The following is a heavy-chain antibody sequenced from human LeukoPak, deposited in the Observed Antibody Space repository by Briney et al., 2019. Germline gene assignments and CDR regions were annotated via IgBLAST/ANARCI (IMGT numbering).Heavy chain of an antibody. CDR1: GFTFSSYA. CDR3: ARDSKIGNDAFDI. V-gene: IGHV3-30-3*01. CDR2: ISYDGSNK. Sequence: PGGSLRLSCAASGFTFSSYAMHWVRQAPGKGLEWVADISYDGSNKYYADSVKGRFTISRDNSKNKLYLKMNSLRAEDTAVYYCARDSKIGNDAFDIWGQGTMVTVSS. J-gene: IGHJ3*02. D-gene: IGHD3-10*01.